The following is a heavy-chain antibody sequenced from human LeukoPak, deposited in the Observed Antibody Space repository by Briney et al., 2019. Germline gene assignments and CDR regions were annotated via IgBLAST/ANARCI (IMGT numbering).Heavy chain of an antibody. CDR3: ARAPAYYDILTGYYPNWFDP. CDR2: ISAYNGNT. Sequence: ASVKVSCKASGYTFTSYGISWARQAPGQGLEWMGWISAYNGNTNYAQKFQGRVTITRNTSISTAYMELSSLRSEDTAVYYCARAPAYYDILTGYYPNWFDPWGQGTLVTVSS. J-gene: IGHJ5*02. CDR1: GYTFTSYG. V-gene: IGHV1-18*01. D-gene: IGHD3-9*01.